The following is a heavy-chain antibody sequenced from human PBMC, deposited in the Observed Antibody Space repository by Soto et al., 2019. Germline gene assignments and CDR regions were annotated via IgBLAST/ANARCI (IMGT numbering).Heavy chain of an antibody. V-gene: IGHV5-51*01. Sequence: PGESLKISCKGSGYSLTSYWIGWVRQMPGKGLEWMGIIYPGDSDTRYSPSFQGQVTISADKSISTAYLQWSSLKASDTAMYYCARSITDKYYGMDVWGQGTTVTVSS. CDR2: IYPGDSDT. J-gene: IGHJ6*02. D-gene: IGHD1-20*01. CDR3: ARSITDKYYGMDV. CDR1: GYSLTSYW.